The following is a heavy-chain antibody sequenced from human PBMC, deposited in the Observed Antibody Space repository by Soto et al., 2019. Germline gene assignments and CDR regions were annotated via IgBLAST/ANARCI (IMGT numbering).Heavy chain of an antibody. CDR2: ISSRSDI. V-gene: IGHV3-21*01. CDR1: EGNCSNYS. D-gene: IGHD2-2*02. CDR3: AREYTAWPLASGLDV. J-gene: IGHJ6*02. Sequence: IHWSRGAEGNCSNYSVNWVSQDTGKGLEWVSSISSRSDIYYADSVKGRFTISRDNAKNSVSLQMNSLRAEDTAVYYCAREYTAWPLASGLDVWGHGTTVTGSS.